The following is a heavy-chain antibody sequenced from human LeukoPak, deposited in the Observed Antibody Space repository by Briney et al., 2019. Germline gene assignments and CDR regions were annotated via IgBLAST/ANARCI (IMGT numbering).Heavy chain of an antibody. Sequence: GGSLRLSCAASGFTFSSYEVNWVRQAPGKGLEWVSYISSSGSTIYYADSVKGRFTISRDNAKNSLYLQMNSLRAEDTALYYCPRDGVFKGELLTFDMNWLDPWCQGTLVTVSS. V-gene: IGHV3-48*03. CDR3: PRDGVFKGELLTFDMNWLDP. J-gene: IGHJ5*02. D-gene: IGHD3-10*01. CDR2: ISSSGSTI. CDR1: GFTFSSYE.